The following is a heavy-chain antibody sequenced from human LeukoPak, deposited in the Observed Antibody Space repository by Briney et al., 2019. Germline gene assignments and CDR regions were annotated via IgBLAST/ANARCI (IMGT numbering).Heavy chain of an antibody. D-gene: IGHD4-17*01. CDR2: VNPSGGST. CDR3: ARGKTTGDY. V-gene: IGHV1-46*01. CDR1: GYTFIIYY. J-gene: IGHJ4*02. Sequence: ASVKVSCKASGYTFIIYYIHWVRQAPGQGLEWMGTVNPSGGSTNYAQKFQGRITMTRDTSTSTVYMELSSLKSEDTAVYYCARGKTTGDYWGQGTRVTVSS.